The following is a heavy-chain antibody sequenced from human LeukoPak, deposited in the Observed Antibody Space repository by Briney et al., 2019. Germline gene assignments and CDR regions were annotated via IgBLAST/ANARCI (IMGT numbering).Heavy chain of an antibody. CDR2: IYYSGST. CDR1: GGSISSYY. CDR3: ARQYYGSGIDY. D-gene: IGHD3-10*01. Sequence: SETLSLTCTVSGGSISSYYWSWIRQPPGKGLEWIGYIYYSGSTNYNPSLKSRVTISVDTSKNQFSLKLSSVAAADTAVYYCARQYYGSGIDYWGQGTLVTVSS. J-gene: IGHJ4*02. V-gene: IGHV4-59*08.